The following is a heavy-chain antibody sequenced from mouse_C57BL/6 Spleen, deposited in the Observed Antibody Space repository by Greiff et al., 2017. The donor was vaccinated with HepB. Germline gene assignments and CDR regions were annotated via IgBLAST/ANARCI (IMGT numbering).Heavy chain of an antibody. V-gene: IGHV3-1*01. Sequence: EVQLVESGPGMVKPSQSLSLTCTVTGYSITSGYDWHWIRHFPGNKLEWMSYISYSGSTNYNPSLKSRISIYHYTSKNHIFLKLNSVTTEDTATYYFARGSSYFDYWGQGTTLTVSS. J-gene: IGHJ2*01. CDR3: ARGSSYFDY. D-gene: IGHD1-1*01. CDR2: ISYSGST. CDR1: GYSITSGYD.